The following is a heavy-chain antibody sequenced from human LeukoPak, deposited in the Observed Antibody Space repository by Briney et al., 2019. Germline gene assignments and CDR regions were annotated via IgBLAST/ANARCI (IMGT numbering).Heavy chain of an antibody. Sequence: SETLSLTCTVSGGSISSSSYYWGWIRQPPGKGLEWIGSIYYSGSTYYNPSLKSRVTISVDTSKNQFSLKLSSVTAADTAVYYCARDLRKVGLYYYMDVWGKGTTVTVSS. CDR3: ARDLRKVGLYYYMDV. CDR2: IYYSGST. J-gene: IGHJ6*03. CDR1: GGSISSSSYY. D-gene: IGHD3-16*01. V-gene: IGHV4-39*07.